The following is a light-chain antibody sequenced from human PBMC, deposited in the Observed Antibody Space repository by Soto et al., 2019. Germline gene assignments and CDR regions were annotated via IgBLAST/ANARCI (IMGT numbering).Light chain of an antibody. Sequence: DIQMTQSPSSLSASVGDRVTITCRASQDIANYLAWYQQKPGTVPKLLIYAAITLQSGVPSRFSGSGSGTDFALTISSLQPEDVATYYCQKYYNAPRTFGQGTKVE. CDR1: QDIANY. V-gene: IGKV1-27*01. CDR2: AAI. J-gene: IGKJ1*01. CDR3: QKYYNAPRT.